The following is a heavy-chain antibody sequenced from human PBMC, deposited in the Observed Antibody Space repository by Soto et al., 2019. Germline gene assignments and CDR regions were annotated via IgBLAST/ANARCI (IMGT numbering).Heavy chain of an antibody. J-gene: IGHJ6*02. Sequence: QVQLVESGGGVVQPGRSLRLSCAASGFTFSNYGMHWVRQAPGKGLEWVAVILNDGSNRYHADSVEDRFTISRDNSKNMLYLQMNRLGAADTAVYYCARDDEYSGNGMDVWGQGTTVTVS. CDR2: ILNDGSNR. D-gene: IGHD3-10*01. CDR3: ARDDEYSGNGMDV. CDR1: GFTFSNYG. V-gene: IGHV3-33*01.